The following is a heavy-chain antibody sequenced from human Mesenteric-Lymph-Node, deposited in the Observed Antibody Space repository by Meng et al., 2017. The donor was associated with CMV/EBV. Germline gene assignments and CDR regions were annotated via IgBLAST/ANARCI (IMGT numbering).Heavy chain of an antibody. V-gene: IGHV3-48*03. CDR1: GFTFSSYE. D-gene: IGHD3-3*01. Sequence: GESLKISCAASGFTFSSYEMNWVRQAPGKGLEWVSYISSSGSTIYYADSVKGRFTISRDNAKNSLYLQMNSLRAEDTAVYYCARERFLGPFGRYYGMDVWGQGTTATVSS. J-gene: IGHJ6*02. CDR2: ISSSGSTI. CDR3: ARERFLGPFGRYYGMDV.